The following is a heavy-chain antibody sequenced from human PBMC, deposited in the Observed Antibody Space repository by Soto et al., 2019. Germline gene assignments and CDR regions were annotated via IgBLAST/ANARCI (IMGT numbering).Heavy chain of an antibody. CDR3: AKDDDYYDSSGYPPIDY. D-gene: IGHD3-22*01. CDR2: ISGSGGST. Sequence: GGSLRLSCAASGFTFSSYAMSWVRQAPGKGLERVSAISGSGGSTYYADSVKGRFTISRDNSKNTLYLQMNSLRAEDTAVYYCAKDDDYYDSSGYPPIDYWGQGTLVTVSS. CDR1: GFTFSSYA. V-gene: IGHV3-23*01. J-gene: IGHJ4*02.